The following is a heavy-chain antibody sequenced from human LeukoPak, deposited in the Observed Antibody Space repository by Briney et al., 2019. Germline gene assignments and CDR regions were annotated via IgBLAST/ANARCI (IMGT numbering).Heavy chain of an antibody. Sequence: GRSLRLSCAASGFNFRNFGMHCIRQAPGKAPEWVAYFWYDGTNKYYAHSVKGRFTTSRDNSKNTLFLQMNSLTIEDTAVYYCARGGSTLIRRDGWPDPWGQGTLLTVSS. V-gene: IGHV3-33*01. J-gene: IGHJ5*02. D-gene: IGHD5-24*01. CDR3: ARGGSTLIRRDGWPDP. CDR1: GFNFRNFG. CDR2: FWYDGTNK.